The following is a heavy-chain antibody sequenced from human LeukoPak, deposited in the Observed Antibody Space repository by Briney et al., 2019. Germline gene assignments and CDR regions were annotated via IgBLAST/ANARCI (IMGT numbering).Heavy chain of an antibody. D-gene: IGHD5-24*01. Sequence: TSETLSLTCSVSGGSIGSSSYCWGWIRQPPGKGLEWTGTICYSGSTFYNPSLKSRVTLSVDTSKNQFSLKLSSVTAADTAVYYCARTENYIPEDCFDPWGQGTLVTVSS. CDR3: ARTENYIPEDCFDP. V-gene: IGHV4-39*01. J-gene: IGHJ5*02. CDR1: GGSIGSSSYC. CDR2: ICYSGST.